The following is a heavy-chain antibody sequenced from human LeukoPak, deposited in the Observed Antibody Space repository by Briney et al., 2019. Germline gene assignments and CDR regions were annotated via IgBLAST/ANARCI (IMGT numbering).Heavy chain of an antibody. CDR3: ARLTYYYGSGTYYNPVFDY. D-gene: IGHD3-10*01. Sequence: SETLSLTCAVYGGSFSGYYWSWIRQPPGKGLEWIGEINHSGSTNYNPSLKSRVTISVDTSKNQFSLKLSSVTAADTAVYYCARLTYYYGSGTYYNPVFDYWGQGTLVTVSS. J-gene: IGHJ4*02. V-gene: IGHV4-34*01. CDR2: INHSGST. CDR1: GGSFSGYY.